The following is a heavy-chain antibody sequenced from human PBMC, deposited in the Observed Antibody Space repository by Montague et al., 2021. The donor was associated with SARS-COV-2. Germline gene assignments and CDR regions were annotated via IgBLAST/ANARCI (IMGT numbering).Heavy chain of an antibody. J-gene: IGHJ5*02. CDR1: GGPISSSSYY. Sequence: SETLSLTCTVSGGPISSSSYYWGWIRQPPGKGLEWIGSIYYSGSTYYNPSLKSRVTISVDTSKNQFSLKLSSVTAADTAVYYCARQEYYYDSSGYGGMDWFDPWGQGTLVTVSS. D-gene: IGHD3-22*01. CDR3: ARQEYYYDSSGYGGMDWFDP. CDR2: IYYSGST. V-gene: IGHV4-39*01.